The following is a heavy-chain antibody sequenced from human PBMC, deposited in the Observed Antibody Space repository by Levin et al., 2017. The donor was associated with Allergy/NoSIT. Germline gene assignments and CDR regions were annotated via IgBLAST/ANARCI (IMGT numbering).Heavy chain of an antibody. D-gene: IGHD6-19*01. V-gene: IGHV2-70*01. CDR1: GFSLTTRGMC. CDR2: IDWDNDG. J-gene: IGHJ5*02. CDR3: ARAVAGSNWFDR. Sequence: SGPTLVKPTQTLTLTCTFSGFSLTTRGMCVSWIRQPPGKALEWLALIDWDNDGYYSTSLKTRLTISKDTSKNQVVLTMTNMDPVDTATYYCARAVAGSNWFDRWGQGTLVTVSS.